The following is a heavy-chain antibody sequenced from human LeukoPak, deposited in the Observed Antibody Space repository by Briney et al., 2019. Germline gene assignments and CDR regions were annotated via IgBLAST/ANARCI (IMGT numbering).Heavy chain of an antibody. Sequence: GGSLRLSCAVSGFTFSSYSMTWVRQAPGKGLEWVSYISSTSSTVYYADSVKGRFTISRENSKNMVYLQMNSLRAEDTAVYYCARDLWFGEFDYWGQGNLVTVSS. V-gene: IGHV3-48*01. CDR2: ISSTSSTV. CDR3: ARDLWFGEFDY. CDR1: GFTFSSYS. D-gene: IGHD3-10*01. J-gene: IGHJ4*02.